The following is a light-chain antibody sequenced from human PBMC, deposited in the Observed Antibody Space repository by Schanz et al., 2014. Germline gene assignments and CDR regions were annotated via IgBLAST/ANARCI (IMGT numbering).Light chain of an antibody. CDR3: QQYGVSPYT. CDR2: GTS. J-gene: IGKJ2*01. CDR1: QSLSSNY. Sequence: EIVLTQSPGTLSLSPGERATLSCRASQSLSSNYLAWYQQKPGQAPRLLIYGTSSRATGIPARFSGSGSGTDFTLTISRLESGDCAVYFCQQYGVSPYTFGQGTNLEI. V-gene: IGKV3-20*01.